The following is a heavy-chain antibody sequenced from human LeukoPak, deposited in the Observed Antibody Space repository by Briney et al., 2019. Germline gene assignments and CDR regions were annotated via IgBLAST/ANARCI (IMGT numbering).Heavy chain of an antibody. D-gene: IGHD3-10*01. J-gene: IGHJ5*02. Sequence: SETLSLTCAVSGYSISSGYYWCCIRPPPGKGLEWIGISYHSGSTYYNPSLKSRVTISVDTSKNQFYLKLSSVTAADTAVYYCARVGGSGSYYSVLDWFDPWGQGTLVSVSS. CDR3: ARVGGSGSYYSVLDWFDP. CDR2: SYHSGST. V-gene: IGHV4-38-2*01. CDR1: GYSISSGYY.